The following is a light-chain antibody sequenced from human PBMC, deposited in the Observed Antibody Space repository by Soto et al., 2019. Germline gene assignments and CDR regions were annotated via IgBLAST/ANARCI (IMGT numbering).Light chain of an antibody. Sequence: EIVMTQSPATLSVSPGEGVTLSCRASQRLTNNLAWYQQSPGQAPRLLIYGASTRATDIPTRFSGSGTGTEFTLTLSSLESEDFAVYYCQQYTNWPRTFGGGTKVEI. CDR3: QQYTNWPRT. V-gene: IGKV3D-15*01. J-gene: IGKJ4*01. CDR1: QRLTNN. CDR2: GAS.